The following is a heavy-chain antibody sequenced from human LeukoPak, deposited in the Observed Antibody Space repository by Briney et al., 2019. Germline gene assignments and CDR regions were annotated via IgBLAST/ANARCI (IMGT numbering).Heavy chain of an antibody. Sequence: GGSLRLSCAASGFTFSNAWMNWVRQAPGKGLEWVGRIKSKTDGGTTDYAAPVKGRFTISRDDSKNTLYLQMNSLKTEDTAVYYCTTDSTRIGYCTNGVCSPRSAWGQGTLVTVSS. CDR2: IKSKTDGGTT. J-gene: IGHJ5*02. CDR1: GFTFSNAW. CDR3: TTDSTRIGYCTNGVCSPRSA. V-gene: IGHV3-15*07. D-gene: IGHD2-8*01.